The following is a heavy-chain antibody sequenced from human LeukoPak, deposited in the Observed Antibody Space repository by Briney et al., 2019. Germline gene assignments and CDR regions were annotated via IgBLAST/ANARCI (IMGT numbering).Heavy chain of an antibody. CDR1: GDSISSYY. D-gene: IGHD4-17*01. Sequence: SETLSLTCTVSGDSISSYYWSWIRQPPGKGLEWIGYIYYSGSTNYSPSLESRVTISVDTSKKQVSLKVSSVTAADTAVYYCARVADGDYDGGLDYYYYMDVWGKGTTVTVSS. J-gene: IGHJ6*03. CDR2: IYYSGST. CDR3: ARVADGDYDGGLDYYYYMDV. V-gene: IGHV4-59*01.